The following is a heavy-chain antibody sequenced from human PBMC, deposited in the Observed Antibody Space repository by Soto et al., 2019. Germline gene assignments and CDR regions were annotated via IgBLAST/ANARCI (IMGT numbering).Heavy chain of an antibody. CDR2: ISAYNGNT. D-gene: IGHD4-17*01. V-gene: IGHV1-18*01. CDR1: GYTFTSYG. CDR3: ARVYDLHDYGDYAPLYYYYMDV. J-gene: IGHJ6*03. Sequence: ASVKVSCKASGYTFTSYGISWVRQAPGQGLEWMGWISAYNGNTNYAQKLQGRVTMTTDTSTSTAYMELRSLRSDDTAVYYCARVYDLHDYGDYAPLYYYYMDVWGKGTTVTVSS.